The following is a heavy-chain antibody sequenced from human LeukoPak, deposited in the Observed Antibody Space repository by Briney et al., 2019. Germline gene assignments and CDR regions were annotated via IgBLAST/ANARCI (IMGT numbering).Heavy chain of an antibody. Sequence: SSETLSLTCTVSGGSISSSSYYWGWIRQPPGKGLEWIGSIYYSGSTYYNPSLKSRVTISVDTSKNQFSLKLSSVTAADTAVYYCAKQGGYYDYVWGSYRPNWFDPWGQGTLVTASS. D-gene: IGHD3-16*02. CDR1: GGSISSSSYY. CDR2: IYYSGST. V-gene: IGHV4-39*01. J-gene: IGHJ5*02. CDR3: AKQGGYYDYVWGSYRPNWFDP.